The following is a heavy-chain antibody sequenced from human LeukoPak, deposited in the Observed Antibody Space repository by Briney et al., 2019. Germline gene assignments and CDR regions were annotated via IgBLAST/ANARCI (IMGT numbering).Heavy chain of an antibody. CDR1: GYTFTSYG. D-gene: IGHD2-15*01. Sequence: ASVKVSCKASGYTFTSYGISWVRQAPGQGLEWMGWISPYNGNTNYAQKFQGRVTMTTDTSTSTAYMELRSLRSDDTAVYYCAREHCSGGSCYSGQDFDYWGQGTLVTVSS. V-gene: IGHV1-18*01. CDR2: ISPYNGNT. CDR3: AREHCSGGSCYSGQDFDY. J-gene: IGHJ4*02.